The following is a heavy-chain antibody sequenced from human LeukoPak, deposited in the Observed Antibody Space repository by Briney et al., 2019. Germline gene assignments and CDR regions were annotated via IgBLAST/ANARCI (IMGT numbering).Heavy chain of an antibody. V-gene: IGHV1-2*02. J-gene: IGHJ5*02. CDR1: GYTFTGYY. D-gene: IGHD2-15*01. CDR3: ARDREDIVVVVAAENWFDP. Sequence: ASVKVSCKASGYTFTGYYMRWVRQAPGQGLEWMGWINPNSGGTNYAQKFQGRVTMTRDTSISTAYMELSRLRSDDTAVYYCARDREDIVVVVAAENWFDPWGQGTLVTVSS. CDR2: INPNSGGT.